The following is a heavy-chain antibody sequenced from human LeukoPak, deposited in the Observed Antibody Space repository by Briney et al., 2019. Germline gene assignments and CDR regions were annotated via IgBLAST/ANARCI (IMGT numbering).Heavy chain of an antibody. CDR1: XYTFTXYD. D-gene: IGHD6-13*01. Sequence: VSCKAXXYTFTXYDINWVRQATGQGLEWMGGMNPNSGNTGYAQKFQGRVTMTRNTSISTAYMELSSLRSEDTAVYYCARDNCVGVRGIAAAGDYYYYGMDVWGQGTTVTVSS. CDR2: MNPNSGNT. J-gene: IGHJ6*02. V-gene: IGHV1-8*01. CDR3: ARDNCVGVRGIAAAGDYYYYGMDV.